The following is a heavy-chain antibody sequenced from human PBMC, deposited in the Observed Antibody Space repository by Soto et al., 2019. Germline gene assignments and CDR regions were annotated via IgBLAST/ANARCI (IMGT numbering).Heavy chain of an antibody. CDR2: MNPNSGNT. D-gene: IGHD4-17*01. Sequence: QVQLVQSGAEVKKPGASVKLSCKASGYTFTSYDITWVRQATGQGLEWMGWMNPNSGNTGCAQKFQGRVTMTRNTSISTAYMELSSRRSEDTAVYYCAREDYGGRPGYWGQGTLVTVSS. V-gene: IGHV1-8*01. CDR1: GYTFTSYD. J-gene: IGHJ4*02. CDR3: AREDYGGRPGY.